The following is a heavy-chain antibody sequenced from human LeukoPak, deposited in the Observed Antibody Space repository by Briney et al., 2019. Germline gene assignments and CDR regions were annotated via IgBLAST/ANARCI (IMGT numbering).Heavy chain of an antibody. CDR2: ISAYNGNT. CDR3: ARDAATYYYYYMDV. D-gene: IGHD6-25*01. CDR1: GYTSTSYG. Sequence: ASVKVSCKASGYTSTSYGISWVRQAPGQGLEWMGWISAYNGNTNYAQKLQGRVTMTTDTSTSTAYMELRSLRSDDTAVYYCARDAATYYYYYMDVWGKGTTVTVSS. V-gene: IGHV1-18*01. J-gene: IGHJ6*03.